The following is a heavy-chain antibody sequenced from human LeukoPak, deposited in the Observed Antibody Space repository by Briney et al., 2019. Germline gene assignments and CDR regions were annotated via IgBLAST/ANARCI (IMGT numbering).Heavy chain of an antibody. J-gene: IGHJ4*02. CDR1: GYSFTSYW. D-gene: IGHD1-26*01. Sequence: GESLKISCKGSGYSFTSYWIGWVRQAPGKGLEWVSAISGSGGSTYSADSVKGRFTISRDNSKNTLYLQMNSLRAEDTAVYYCAKGGSYYDPNFDYWGQGTLVTVSS. CDR3: AKGGSYYDPNFDY. CDR2: ISGSGGST. V-gene: IGHV3-23*01.